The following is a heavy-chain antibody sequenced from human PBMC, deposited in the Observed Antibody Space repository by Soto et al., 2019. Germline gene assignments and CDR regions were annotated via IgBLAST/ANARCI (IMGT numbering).Heavy chain of an antibody. J-gene: IGHJ4*02. CDR2: VSIGGST. CDR3: AKRRGAGGQFDY. Sequence: DVQLLESGGGLVQPKGSLRLSCAASGFTFSSYAMGWVRQGPGKGLEWVAVVSIGGSTHYADSVRGRFTISRDNSKNTLSLQMNSLTAEDTAVYFCAKRRGAGGQFDYWGQGALVTVSS. CDR1: GFTFSSYA. V-gene: IGHV3-23*01. D-gene: IGHD2-15*01.